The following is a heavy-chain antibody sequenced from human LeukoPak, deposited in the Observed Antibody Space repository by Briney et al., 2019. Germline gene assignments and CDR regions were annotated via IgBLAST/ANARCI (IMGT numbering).Heavy chain of an antibody. CDR3: ARAKVPTYYYGSGRVRAFDY. V-gene: IGHV1-69*05. CDR1: GGTFSSYA. D-gene: IGHD3-10*01. Sequence: ASVKVSCKASGGTFSSYAISWVRQAPGQGLEWMGGIIPIFGTANYAQKFQGRVTITTDESTSTAYMELSSLRSEDTAVYYCARAKVPTYYYGSGRVRAFDYWGQGTLVTVSS. CDR2: IIPIFGTA. J-gene: IGHJ4*02.